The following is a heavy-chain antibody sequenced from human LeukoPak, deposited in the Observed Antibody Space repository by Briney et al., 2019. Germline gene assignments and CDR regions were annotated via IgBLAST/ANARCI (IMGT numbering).Heavy chain of an antibody. V-gene: IGHV4-39*07. J-gene: IGHJ6*03. Sequence: PSETLSLTCTVSGGSISSSSYYWGWIRQPPGKGLEWIGSIYYSGSTYYNPSLKSRVTISVDTSKNQFSLKLSSVTAADTAVYYCAREDWNRPYYYYYYMDVWGKGTTVTVSS. CDR1: GGSISSSSYY. CDR3: AREDWNRPYYYYYYMDV. D-gene: IGHD1-1*01. CDR2: IYYSGST.